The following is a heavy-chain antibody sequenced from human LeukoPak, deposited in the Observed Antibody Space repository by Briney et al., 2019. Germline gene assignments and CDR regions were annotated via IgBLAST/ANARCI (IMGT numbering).Heavy chain of an antibody. CDR3: ARSSRSYYYGMDV. V-gene: IGHV1-69*04. CDR2: IIPILGIA. J-gene: IGHJ6*04. Sequence: ASVKVSCKASGGTFSSYAISWVRQAPGQGLEWMGRIIPILGIANYAQKFQGRVTITADKSTSTAYMELSSLRSEDTAVYYCARSSRSYYYGMDVWGEGTTVTVSS. CDR1: GGTFSSYA.